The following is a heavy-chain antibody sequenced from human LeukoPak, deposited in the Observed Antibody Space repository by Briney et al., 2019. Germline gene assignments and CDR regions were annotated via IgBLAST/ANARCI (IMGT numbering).Heavy chain of an antibody. J-gene: IGHJ4*02. CDR1: GFTFSSYA. Sequence: GGSLRLACAASGFTFSSYAMSWVRQAPGKGLEWVSAISGSGGSTNYADSMKGRFTISRDNSKNTLYLQMNSLTAEDTAVYYCAKGRATVTTRPFDYWGQGTLVTVSS. V-gene: IGHV3-23*01. CDR3: AKGRATVTTRPFDY. CDR2: ISGSGGST. D-gene: IGHD4-17*01.